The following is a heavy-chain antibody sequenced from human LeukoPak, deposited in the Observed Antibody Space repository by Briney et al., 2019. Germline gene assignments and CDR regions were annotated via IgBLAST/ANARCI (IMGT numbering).Heavy chain of an antibody. CDR2: MYYNGGT. CDR3: ARGYGRWLQPPTWYFDL. J-gene: IGHJ2*01. D-gene: IGHD5-24*01. V-gene: IGHV4-39*01. CDR1: GGSMITSSYY. Sequence: PSETLSLTCTVSGGSMITSSYYWVWIRQPPSKGLEWIANMYYNGGTQYSRTPTNRVTMSVDTSTNQFSLRLSSVTAADTAVYYCARGYGRWLQPPTWYFDLWGRGTLVTVSS.